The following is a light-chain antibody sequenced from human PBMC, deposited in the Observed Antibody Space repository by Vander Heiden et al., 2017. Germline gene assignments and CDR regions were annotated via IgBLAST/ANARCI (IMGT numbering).Light chain of an antibody. CDR2: KDN. Sequence: SSELTHPPSVSVSPGPTARITCAGDAWPKQYADWYQQKPGQAPVLVIYKDNERPSGIPERFSGASSATTVTLTISRVQAEDEAYYYCQSADSSASHEVFGGGTKLTVL. CDR3: QSADSSASHEV. V-gene: IGLV3-25*03. CDR1: AWPKQY. J-gene: IGLJ2*01.